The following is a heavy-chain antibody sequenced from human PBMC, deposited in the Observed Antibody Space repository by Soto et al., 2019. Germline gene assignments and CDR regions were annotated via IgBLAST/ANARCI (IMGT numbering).Heavy chain of an antibody. CDR3: ARGRGYSYGTFDY. Sequence: QVQLQESGPGLVKPSETLSLTCTVCGGSISSYYWSWIRQPPGKGLEWIGYIYYSGSTNYNPSLKSRVTISVDTAKNQFSLKLSSVTAADTAVYYCARGRGYSYGTFDYWGQGTLVTVSS. D-gene: IGHD5-18*01. CDR2: IYYSGST. V-gene: IGHV4-59*01. J-gene: IGHJ4*02. CDR1: GGSISSYY.